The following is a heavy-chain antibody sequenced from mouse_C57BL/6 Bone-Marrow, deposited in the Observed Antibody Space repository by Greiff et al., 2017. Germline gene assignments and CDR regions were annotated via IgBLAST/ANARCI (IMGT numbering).Heavy chain of an antibody. CDR2: IDPANGNT. J-gene: IGHJ2*01. V-gene: IGHV14-3*01. D-gene: IGHD2-4*01. Sequence: DVKLVESVAELVRPGASVKLSCTASGFNIKNTYMHWVKQRPEQGLEWIGRIDPANGNTKYAPKFQGKATITADTSSNTAYLQLSSLTSEDTAIYYCARDLYYDYDGDYWGQGTTLTVSS. CDR1: GFNIKNTY. CDR3: ARDLYYDYDGDY.